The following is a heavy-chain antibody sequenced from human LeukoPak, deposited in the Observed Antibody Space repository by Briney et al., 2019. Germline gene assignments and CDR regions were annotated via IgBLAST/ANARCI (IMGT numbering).Heavy chain of an antibody. D-gene: IGHD3-22*01. J-gene: IGHJ4*02. CDR3: AKDRVYDSSGYYLFDY. V-gene: IGHV3-23*01. CDR2: ISGSGGST. Sequence: GGSLRLSCAASGFTFSSYAMSWVRQAPGKGLEWVSAISGSGGSTYYADSVKGRFTISRDNSKNTLYLQMNGLRAEDTAVYYCAKDRVYDSSGYYLFDYWGQGTLVTVSS. CDR1: GFTFSSYA.